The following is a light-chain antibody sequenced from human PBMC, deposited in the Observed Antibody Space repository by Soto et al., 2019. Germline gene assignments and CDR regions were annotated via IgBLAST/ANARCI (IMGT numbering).Light chain of an antibody. CDR1: QSIGSW. J-gene: IGKJ1*01. CDR2: NAY. V-gene: IGKV1-5*01. Sequence: DIRMTQSPSTLSASIGDRVTITCRASQSIGSWLAWYQQTPGRAPKLLIFNAYTLQSGVPSRFSGGGSGTHFTLTISSLQPADSAIYCCQQYNSFPWTFGLWTKGDI. CDR3: QQYNSFPWT.